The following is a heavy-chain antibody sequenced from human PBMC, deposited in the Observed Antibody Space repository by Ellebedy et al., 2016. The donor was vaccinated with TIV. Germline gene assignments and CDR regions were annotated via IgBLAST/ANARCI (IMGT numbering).Heavy chain of an antibody. CDR1: RFTFSPYA. D-gene: IGHD5-18*01. Sequence: GESLKISCAASRFTFSPYAMAWVRQAPGKGLEWVSGIVGSGAQKYADSVKGRFTISRDNSKRTVDLQMNSLRAEDTAVYFCAKDRTPGDGYWVFDNWGQGTLVSVSS. V-gene: IGHV3-23*01. CDR3: AKDRTPGDGYWVFDN. CDR2: IVGSGA. J-gene: IGHJ4*02.